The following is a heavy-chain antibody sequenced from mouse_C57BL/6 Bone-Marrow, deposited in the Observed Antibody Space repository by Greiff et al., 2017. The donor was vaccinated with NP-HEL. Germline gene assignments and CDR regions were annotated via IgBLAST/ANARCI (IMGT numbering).Heavy chain of an antibody. CDR3: ARSYDGYYGGFAY. J-gene: IGHJ3*01. CDR2: ISDGGSYT. Sequence: EVKVVDSGGGLVKPGGSLKLSCAASGFTFSSYAMSWVRQTPEKRLEWVATISDGGSYTYYPDNVKGRFTISRDNAKNNLYLQMSHLKSEDTAMYYCARSYDGYYGGFAYWGQGTLVTVSA. V-gene: IGHV5-4*03. CDR1: GFTFSSYA. D-gene: IGHD2-3*01.